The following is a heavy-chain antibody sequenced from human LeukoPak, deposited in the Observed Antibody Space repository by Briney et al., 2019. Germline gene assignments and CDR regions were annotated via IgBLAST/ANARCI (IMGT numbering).Heavy chain of an antibody. V-gene: IGHV3-7*01. D-gene: IGHD6-13*01. CDR3: ARDKSVAAADTGSFFDC. J-gene: IGHJ4*02. Sequence: GGSLRLSCAASGFTFSSYWMSWGRQAPGKGVEGVANIKQDGSYSYYVDSVKGRFTISRDNAKNSLYLQMNSLRVEDTAVYYCARDKSVAAADTGSFFDCWGQGTLVTVSS. CDR2: IKQDGSYS. CDR1: GFTFSSYW.